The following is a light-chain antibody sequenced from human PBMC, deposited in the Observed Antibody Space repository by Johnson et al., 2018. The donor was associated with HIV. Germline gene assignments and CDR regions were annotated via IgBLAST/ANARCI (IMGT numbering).Light chain of an antibody. CDR1: SSNIGNNY. V-gene: IGLV1-51*01. CDR3: GTWDTSLSAGGV. J-gene: IGLJ1*01. CDR2: DNN. Sequence: QSVLTQPPSVSAAPGQKVTISCSGSSSNIGNNYVSWYQQLPGTAPKLLIYDNNKRPSGIPDRFSGSKSGTSVTLAITGLQTGDEADYYCGTWDTSLSAGGVFGPGTKVTVL.